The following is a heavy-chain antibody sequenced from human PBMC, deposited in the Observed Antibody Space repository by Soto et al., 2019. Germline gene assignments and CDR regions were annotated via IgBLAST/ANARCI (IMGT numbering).Heavy chain of an antibody. V-gene: IGHV4-31*02. CDR3: ARDQRWLRSFYYYGMDV. D-gene: IGHD5-12*01. Sequence: TLSLTCTVSGGSISSGGYYWSWIRQHPGKGLEWIGYIYYSGSTYYNPSLKSRVTISVDTSKNQFSLKLSSVTAADTAVYYCARDQRWLRSFYYYGMDVWGQGTTVTVSS. CDR2: IYYSGST. J-gene: IGHJ6*02. CDR1: GGSISSGGYY.